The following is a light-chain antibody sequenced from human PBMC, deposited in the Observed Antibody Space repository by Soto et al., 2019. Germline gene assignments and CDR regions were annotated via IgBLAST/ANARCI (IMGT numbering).Light chain of an antibody. V-gene: IGKV1-12*01. J-gene: IGKJ5*01. Sequence: DSEMTQSPGAGAACGGGVCTIRGRASQGVSTWLAWYQQKPGKAPNLLIYTASSLQSGVPSRFSGSGSGTDFTLTINGLQPEDFATYYCQQAASFPITFGQGTRLEI. CDR2: TAS. CDR1: QGVSTW. CDR3: QQAASFPIT.